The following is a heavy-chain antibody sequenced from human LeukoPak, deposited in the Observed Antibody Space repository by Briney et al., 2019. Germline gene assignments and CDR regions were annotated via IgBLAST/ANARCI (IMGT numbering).Heavy chain of an antibody. CDR2: IGTAGDT. CDR1: GFTFSSYD. Sequence: GGSLRLSCAASGFTFSSYDMHWVRQATGKGLEWVSAIGTAGDTFYPGSVQGRFTISRENAKNSLYLQMNSLKTEDTAVYYCVRTESSGLHVFDTWGQGTKVTVSS. J-gene: IGHJ3*02. D-gene: IGHD3-22*01. V-gene: IGHV3-13*01. CDR3: VRTESSGLHVFDT.